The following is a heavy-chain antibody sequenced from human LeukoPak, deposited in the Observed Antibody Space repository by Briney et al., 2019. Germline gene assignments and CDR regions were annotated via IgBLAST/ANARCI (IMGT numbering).Heavy chain of an antibody. CDR1: GFTFRYYA. J-gene: IGHJ4*02. V-gene: IGHV3-23*01. CDR3: AFPYYFDY. D-gene: IGHD2-21*01. CDR2: ISNNGDST. Sequence: GGSLRLSCAASGFTFRYYAMNWVRQAPGKGLEWVSEISNNGDSTYYADSVKGRITISRDNSQNTLYLQMNSLSVEDTAVCYCAFPYYFDYWGQGTLVTVSS.